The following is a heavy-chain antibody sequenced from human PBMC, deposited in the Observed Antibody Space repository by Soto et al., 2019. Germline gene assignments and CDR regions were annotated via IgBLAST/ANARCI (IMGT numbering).Heavy chain of an antibody. V-gene: IGHV1-69*01. CDR3: ATRLTTLTTTVVPFDY. J-gene: IGHJ4*02. CDR2: IIPIFGTA. D-gene: IGHD4-17*01. Sequence: VKVSCKASGGTFSSYAISWVRQAPGQGLEWMGGIIPIFGTANYAQKFQGRVTITADESTSTAYMELSSLRSEDTAVYYCATRLTTLTTTVVPFDYWGQGTLVTVSS. CDR1: GGTFSSYA.